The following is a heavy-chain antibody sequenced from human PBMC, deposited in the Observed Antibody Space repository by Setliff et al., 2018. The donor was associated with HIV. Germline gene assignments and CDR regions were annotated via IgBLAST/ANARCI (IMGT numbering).Heavy chain of an antibody. CDR2: IYYSGST. D-gene: IGHD3-16*02. V-gene: IGHV4-39*01. CDR1: GGSISSSSYY. Sequence: SETLSLTCTVSGGSISSSSYYWGWIRQPPGKGLEWIGSIYYSGSTYYNPSLKSRATISVDTSKNQFSLKLSSVTAADTAVYYCASLITFGGVIANYYFDYWGQGTLVTVS. J-gene: IGHJ4*02. CDR3: ASLITFGGVIANYYFDY.